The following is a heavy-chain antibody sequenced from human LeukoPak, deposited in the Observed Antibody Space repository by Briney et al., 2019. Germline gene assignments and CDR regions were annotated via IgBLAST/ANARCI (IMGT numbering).Heavy chain of an antibody. CDR2: ISGSGGST. Sequence: PGGPLRLSCVSSRFTFSSYAMSWVRQAPGKGLEWVSAISGSGGSTYYADSVKGRFTISRDNAKNSLYLQMNSLRAEDTAVYYCATTHSGDYWGQGTLVTVSS. CDR1: RFTFSSYA. D-gene: IGHD2-15*01. V-gene: IGHV3-23*01. CDR3: ATTHSGDY. J-gene: IGHJ4*02.